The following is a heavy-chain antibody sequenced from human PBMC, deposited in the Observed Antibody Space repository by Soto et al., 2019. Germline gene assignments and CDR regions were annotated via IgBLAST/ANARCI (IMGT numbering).Heavy chain of an antibody. Sequence: QVQLVQSGAEVKKPGASVKVSCKASGYTFTGYYMHWVRQAPGQGLEWMGWINPNSGGTNYAQKFQGWVTMTRDTXXSTAYMELSRLRYDDTAVYYCARERRSGGPGGLAVWGQGTTVTVSS. D-gene: IGHD3-10*01. CDR1: GYTFTGYY. CDR2: INPNSGGT. V-gene: IGHV1-2*04. J-gene: IGHJ6*02. CDR3: ARERRSGGPGGLAV.